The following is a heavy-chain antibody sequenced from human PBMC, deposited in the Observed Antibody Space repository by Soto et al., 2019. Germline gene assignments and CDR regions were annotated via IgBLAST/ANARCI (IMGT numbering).Heavy chain of an antibody. V-gene: IGHV3-74*01. D-gene: IGHD3-3*01. CDR1: GLSISPYW. Sequence: EVQLVESGGGLVQPGGSLTLSCAVSGLSISPYWMHWVRQAPGKGLVWVSGINGDGSETTYADSVKGRFTISRDNAKNTLYLQLNTLRVEDTAVYYCARDTGVDFDYWGQGTLVTVSS. J-gene: IGHJ4*02. CDR3: ARDTGVDFDY. CDR2: INGDGSET.